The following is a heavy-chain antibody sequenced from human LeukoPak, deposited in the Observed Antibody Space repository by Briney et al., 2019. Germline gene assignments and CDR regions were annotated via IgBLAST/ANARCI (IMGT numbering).Heavy chain of an antibody. V-gene: IGHV1-69*13. Sequence: ASVKVSCKASGGTFSSYAISWVRQAPGQGLEWMGGIIPIFGTANYAQKFQGRVTITADESTSTAYMELSSLRSEDTAVYYCARGPRRIVGATEFDYWGQGTLVTVSS. J-gene: IGHJ4*02. CDR3: ARGPRRIVGATEFDY. CDR1: GGTFSSYA. CDR2: IIPIFGTA. D-gene: IGHD1-26*01.